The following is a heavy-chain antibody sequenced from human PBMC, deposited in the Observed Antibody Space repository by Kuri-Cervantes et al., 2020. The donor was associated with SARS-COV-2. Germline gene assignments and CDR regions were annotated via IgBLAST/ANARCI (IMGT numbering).Heavy chain of an antibody. D-gene: IGHD3-3*01. CDR1: GFIFSDYY. V-gene: IGHV3-11*04. CDR2: IGPSGTTK. J-gene: IGHJ4*02. CDR3: ARDPARVEGKNYFDY. Sequence: GESLKISCTASGFIFSDYYMTWIRQAPGKGLEWVSNIGPSGTTKYYADSVKGRFTISRDNAKNSLYLQMNSLRAEDTAVYYCARDPARVEGKNYFDYWGQGTLVTVSS.